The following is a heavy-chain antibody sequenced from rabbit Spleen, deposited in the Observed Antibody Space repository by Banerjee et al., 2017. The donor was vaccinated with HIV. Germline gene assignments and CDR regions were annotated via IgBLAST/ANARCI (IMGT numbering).Heavy chain of an antibody. CDR2: IAGSSSGFT. V-gene: IGHV1S40*01. Sequence: QSLEESGGGLVQPEGSLALTCKASGFSFSSSDYICWVRQAPGKGLEWISCIAGSSSGFTYSATWAKGRFTISKTSSTTVTLRMTSLTAADRATYFCARGGGLWGPGTLDTVS. J-gene: IGHJ4*01. CDR3: ARGGGL. CDR1: GFSFSSSDY.